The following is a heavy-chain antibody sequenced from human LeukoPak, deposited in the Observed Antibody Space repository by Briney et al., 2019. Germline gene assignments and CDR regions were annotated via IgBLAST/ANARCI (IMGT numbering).Heavy chain of an antibody. V-gene: IGHV4-30-2*01. CDR2: IYHSGST. J-gene: IGHJ4*02. Sequence: SETLSLTCAVSGGSISSGGYSWSWIRQPPGKGLEWIGYIYHSGSTYYNPSLKSRVTISVDRSKNQFSLKLSSVTAADTAVYYCARMTVAGNGDYWGQGTLVTVSS. CDR1: GGSISSGGYS. D-gene: IGHD6-19*01. CDR3: ARMTVAGNGDY.